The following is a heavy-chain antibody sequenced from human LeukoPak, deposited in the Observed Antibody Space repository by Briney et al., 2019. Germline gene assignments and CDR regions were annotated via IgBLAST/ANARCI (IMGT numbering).Heavy chain of an antibody. D-gene: IGHD5-18*01. Sequence: SETLSLTCTVSGRSISSYYWSWIRHPPGKGLEWIGYIYYSGSTNYKTSLKSRSTISVDTSKNQFSLKLSSVTAADTGVYYCARTTEGGYSYGYFYYYYMDVWGKGTTVTISS. J-gene: IGHJ6*03. CDR3: ARTTEGGYSYGYFYYYYMDV. CDR1: GRSISSYY. V-gene: IGHV4-59*01. CDR2: IYYSGST.